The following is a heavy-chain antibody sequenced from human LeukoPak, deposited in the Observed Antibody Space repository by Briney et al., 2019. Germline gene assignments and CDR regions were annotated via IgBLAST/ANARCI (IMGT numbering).Heavy chain of an antibody. J-gene: IGHJ4*02. CDR3: ARDRGSSWYVDY. V-gene: IGHV1-2*02. D-gene: IGHD6-13*01. Sequence: WAPVKVSCKASGYTFTVYFMHWVRQAPGQGLEWMGWINPNSGGTNYAQKFQGRVTMTRDTSISTAYMELSRLRSDDTAVYYCARDRGSSWYVDYWGQGTLVTVSS. CDR2: INPNSGGT. CDR1: GYTFTVYF.